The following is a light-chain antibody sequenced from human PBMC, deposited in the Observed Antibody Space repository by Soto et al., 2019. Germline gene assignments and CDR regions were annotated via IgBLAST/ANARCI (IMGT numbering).Light chain of an antibody. CDR1: QSISSW. V-gene: IGKV1-5*03. CDR3: QHYNTYPWT. Sequence: DIQMTQSPSILSASVGVRVTITCRASQSISSWLAWYQQKPGKAPNLLIHKASHLESGVPSRFSGSGSGTEFTLTISSLQPGDFATYYCQHYNTYPWTFGQGTKVEIK. J-gene: IGKJ1*01. CDR2: KAS.